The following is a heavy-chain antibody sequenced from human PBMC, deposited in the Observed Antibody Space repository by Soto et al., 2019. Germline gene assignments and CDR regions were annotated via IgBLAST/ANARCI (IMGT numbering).Heavy chain of an antibody. J-gene: IGHJ4*02. CDR2: ISYDGSNK. V-gene: IGHV3-30-3*01. Sequence: QVQLVESGGGVVQPGRSLRLSCAASGFTFSSYAMHWVRQAPGKGLEWVAVISYDGSNKYYAASVKGRFTISRDNSKNTLYLQMNSPRAADTAVYYCARDYHDYGGNSGEGSFYFDYWGQGTLVTVSS. D-gene: IGHD4-17*01. CDR1: GFTFSSYA. CDR3: ARDYHDYGGNSGEGSFYFDY.